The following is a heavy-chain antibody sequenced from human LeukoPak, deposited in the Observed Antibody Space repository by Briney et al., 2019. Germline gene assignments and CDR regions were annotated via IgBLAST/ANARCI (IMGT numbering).Heavy chain of an antibody. D-gene: IGHD4-23*01. CDR2: ITSGGSVI. V-gene: IGHV3-48*01. Sequence: TGGSLRLSCEASGLSLRISALHWVRQAQGKGLEWISFITSGGSVIDYADSVKGRFTIYRDNANNTLFLQMNSLRVEDTAVYYCARLIIYGGRDYWGQGTLVTASS. J-gene: IGHJ4*02. CDR1: GLSLRISA. CDR3: ARLIIYGGRDY.